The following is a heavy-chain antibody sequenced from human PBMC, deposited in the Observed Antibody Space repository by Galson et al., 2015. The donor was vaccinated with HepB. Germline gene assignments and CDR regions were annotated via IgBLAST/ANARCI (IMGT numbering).Heavy chain of an antibody. D-gene: IGHD3-3*01. V-gene: IGHV3-30*18. Sequence: SLRLSCAASGFTFSSYGMHWVRQAPGKGLEWVAVISYDGSNKYYADSVKGRFTISRDNSKNTLYLQMNSLRAEDTAVYYCAKDPRFLEWFQEGGYWFDPWGQGTLVTVSS. CDR3: AKDPRFLEWFQEGGYWFDP. CDR2: ISYDGSNK. CDR1: GFTFSSYG. J-gene: IGHJ5*02.